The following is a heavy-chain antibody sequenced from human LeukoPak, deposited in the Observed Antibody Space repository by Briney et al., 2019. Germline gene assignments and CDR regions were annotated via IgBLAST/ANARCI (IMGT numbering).Heavy chain of an antibody. CDR2: INPSGSST. D-gene: IGHD3-3*01. CDR3: ARGGVLRFLEHLDY. CDR1: GDTFSSYY. V-gene: IGHV1-46*01. J-gene: IGHJ4*02. Sequence: ASVKVSCKASGDTFSSYYMHWVRQAPGQGLEWMGIINPSGSSTTYAQKFQGRVTMTRDTSTSTVYVELSSLRSEDTAVYYCARGGVLRFLEHLDYWGQGTLVTVSS.